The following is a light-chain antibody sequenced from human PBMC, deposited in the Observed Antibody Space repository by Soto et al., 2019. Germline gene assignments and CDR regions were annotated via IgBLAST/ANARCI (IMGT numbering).Light chain of an antibody. V-gene: IGKV1-27*01. CDR1: QSFSTY. J-gene: IGKJ4*01. CDR3: EKDTTAPRP. CDR2: GIS. Sequence: DFQMTQSPSSLSGSVGDRFTITCRASQSFSTYLAWYQQKPGKVPKLLISGISTLQSGVPSRFSGSGYGTEFTLTVSNLQPEDGATDDWEKDTTAPRPVGAGTRVEIK.